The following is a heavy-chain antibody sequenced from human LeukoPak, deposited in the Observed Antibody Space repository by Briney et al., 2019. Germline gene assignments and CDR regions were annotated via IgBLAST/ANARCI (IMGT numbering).Heavy chain of an antibody. CDR1: GGTFSSYA. D-gene: IGHD1-26*01. J-gene: IGHJ6*03. V-gene: IGHV1-69*05. Sequence: ASVKVSCKASGGTFSSYAISWVRQAPGQELEWMGGIIPIFGTANYAQKFQGRVTITTDESTSTAYMELSSLRSEDTAVYYCARVIVGDYYYYYYMDVWGKGTTVTVSS. CDR2: IIPIFGTA. CDR3: ARVIVGDYYYYYYMDV.